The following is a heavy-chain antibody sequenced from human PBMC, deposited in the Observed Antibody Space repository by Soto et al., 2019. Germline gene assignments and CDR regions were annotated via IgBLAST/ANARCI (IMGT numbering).Heavy chain of an antibody. Sequence: EVQLLESGGGLVQPGGSLRLSCAASGFTFSSYAMNWVRQAPGKGLEWVSAISGSAATTHFADSVKGRFTISRDNSKNTLYQQMNSQRAEDTAVYDGARDRSYYDSSGSYSPPYWGQGTLVTVSS. CDR3: ARDRSYYDSSGSYSPPY. CDR2: ISGSAATT. J-gene: IGHJ4*02. D-gene: IGHD3-22*01. V-gene: IGHV3-23*01. CDR1: GFTFSSYA.